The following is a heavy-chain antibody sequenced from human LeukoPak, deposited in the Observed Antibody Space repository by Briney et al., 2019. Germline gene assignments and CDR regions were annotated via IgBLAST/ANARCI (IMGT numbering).Heavy chain of an antibody. CDR3: ARDRDGYNS. D-gene: IGHD5-24*01. CDR1: GGSISSYY. J-gene: IGHJ5*02. V-gene: IGHV4-59*12. Sequence: SETLSLTCTVSGGSISSYYWSWIRQPPGKGLEWIGYIYYSGSTNYNPSLKSRVTISVDTSKNQFSLQLNSVTPEDTAVYYCARDRDGYNSWGQGTLVTVSS. CDR2: IYYSGST.